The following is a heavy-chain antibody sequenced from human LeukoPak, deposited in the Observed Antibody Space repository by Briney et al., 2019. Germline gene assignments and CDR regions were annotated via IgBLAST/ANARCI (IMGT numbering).Heavy chain of an antibody. J-gene: IGHJ3*02. CDR3: ARDLVTVTNGFDI. CDR1: GGSISSHY. CDR2: ISYIGRT. Sequence: SETLSLTCTVSGGSISSHYWSWIRQPPGKGLEWIGYISYIGRTNYNPSLKSRVTISIDTSKNQFSLKLTSVTAADTAVYYCARDLVTVTNGFDIWGQGTMVSVSS. V-gene: IGHV4-59*11. D-gene: IGHD4-17*01.